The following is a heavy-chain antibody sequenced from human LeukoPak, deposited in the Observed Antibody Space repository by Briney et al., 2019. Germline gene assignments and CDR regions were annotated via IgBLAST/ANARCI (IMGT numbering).Heavy chain of an antibody. CDR3: ATDFMRYYDSSGYYYFDY. CDR2: INPNSGGT. D-gene: IGHD3-22*01. J-gene: IGHJ4*02. CDR1: GYTFTGYY. V-gene: IGHV1-2*02. Sequence: ASVKVFCKASGYTFTGYYMHWVRQAPGQGLEWMGWINPNSGGTNYAQKFRGRVTMTEDTSTDTAYMELSSLRSEDTAVYYCATDFMRYYDSSGYYYFDYWGQGTLVTVSS.